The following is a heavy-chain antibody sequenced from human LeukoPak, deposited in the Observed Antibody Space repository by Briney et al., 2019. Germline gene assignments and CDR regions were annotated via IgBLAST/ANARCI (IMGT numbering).Heavy chain of an antibody. CDR1: GFTFSSYA. CDR2: ISGSGGST. Sequence: GGSPRLSCAASGFTFSSYAMSWVRQAPGKGLEWVSAISGSGGSTYYADSVKGRFTISRDNSKNTLYLQMNSLRAEDTAVYYSAPARLLNWFDPWGQGTLVTVSS. V-gene: IGHV3-23*01. D-gene: IGHD3-10*01. CDR3: APARLLNWFDP. J-gene: IGHJ5*02.